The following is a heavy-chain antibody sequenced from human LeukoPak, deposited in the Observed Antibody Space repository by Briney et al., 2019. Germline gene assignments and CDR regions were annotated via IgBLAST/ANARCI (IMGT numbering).Heavy chain of an antibody. CDR1: GFTFSSYD. D-gene: IGHD6-13*01. Sequence: SGGSLRLSCAASGFTFSSYDMHWIRQAPGKGLEWVAVISYDGSNKYYGDSVKGRFTISRDNFKNTLHLQMNRLRAEDTAVYYCARAGPSSSWHQFDYWGQGTLVTVSS. J-gene: IGHJ4*02. CDR3: ARAGPSSSWHQFDY. CDR2: ISYDGSNK. V-gene: IGHV3-30*03.